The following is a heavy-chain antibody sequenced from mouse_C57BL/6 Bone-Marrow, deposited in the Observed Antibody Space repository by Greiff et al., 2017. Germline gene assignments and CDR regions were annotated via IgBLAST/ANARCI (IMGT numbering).Heavy chain of an antibody. CDR3: ARDRGYFLYYYAMDY. J-gene: IGHJ4*01. D-gene: IGHD2-3*01. CDR2: ISDGGSYT. V-gene: IGHV5-4*01. Sequence: EVHLVESGGGLVKPGGSLKLSCAASGFTFSSYAMSWVRQTPEKRLEWVATISDGGSYTYYPDNVKGRFTISRDNAKNNLYLQMSHLKSEDTAMYYCARDRGYFLYYYAMDYWGQGTSGTVSS. CDR1: GFTFSSYA.